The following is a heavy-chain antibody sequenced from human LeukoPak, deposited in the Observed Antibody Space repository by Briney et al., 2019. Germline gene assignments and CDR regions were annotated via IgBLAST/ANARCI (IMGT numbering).Heavy chain of an antibody. J-gene: IGHJ4*02. CDR2: IIPIFGTA. CDR1: GGTFSSYA. V-gene: IGHV1-69*01. D-gene: IGHD3-22*01. Sequence: SVKVSCKASGGTFSSYAISWVRQAPGQGLEWMGGIIPIFGTANYARKFQGRVTITADESTSTAYMELSSLRSEDTAVYYCARSGNPYYYDSSGYFDYWGQGTLVTVSS. CDR3: ARSGNPYYYDSSGYFDY.